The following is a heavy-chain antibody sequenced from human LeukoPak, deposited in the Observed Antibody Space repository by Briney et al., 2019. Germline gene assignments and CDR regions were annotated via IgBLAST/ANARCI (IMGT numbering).Heavy chain of an antibody. J-gene: IGHJ4*02. V-gene: IGHV4-39*01. Sequence: SETLSLTCTVSGGSISSSSYYWGWIRQPPGKGLEWIGSIYYSGSTYYNPSLKSRVTISVDTSKNQFSLRLSSVTAADTAVYYCARHEEMATNWDYFDYWGQGTLVTVSS. CDR1: GGSISSSSYY. CDR2: IYYSGST. D-gene: IGHD5-24*01. CDR3: ARHEEMATNWDYFDY.